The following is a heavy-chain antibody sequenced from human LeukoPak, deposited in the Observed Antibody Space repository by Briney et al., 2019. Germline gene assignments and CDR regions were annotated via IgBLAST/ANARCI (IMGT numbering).Heavy chain of an antibody. V-gene: IGHV1-18*01. J-gene: IGHJ6*02. D-gene: IGHD3-16*01. Sequence: ASVKVSCKASGYTFTNYAISWVRQAPGKGLESTGWIRANANSAQKVQGRVTLTTDTSTSTAYMELRSLRSHDTAVYYCARGAAGEEASNFGMDVWGQGTTVTVSS. CDR3: ARGAAGEEASNFGMDV. CDR2: IRANA. CDR1: GYTFTNYA.